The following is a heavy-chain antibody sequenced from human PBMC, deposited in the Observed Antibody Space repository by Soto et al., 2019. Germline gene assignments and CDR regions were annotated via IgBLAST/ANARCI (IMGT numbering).Heavy chain of an antibody. D-gene: IGHD3-3*01. CDR3: ARGRLRFLEWPPSIYYYMDG. V-gene: IGHV4-34*01. CDR2: INHSGST. CDR1: GGSFSGYY. J-gene: IGHJ6*03. Sequence: QVQLQQWGAGLLKPSETLSLTCAVYGGSFSGYYWSWIRQPPGKGLEWIGEINHSGSTNYNPSLKSRVTVPVDTSKHQFSLKLSSVTAADTAVYYCARGRLRFLEWPPSIYYYMDGWGKGTTVTVSS.